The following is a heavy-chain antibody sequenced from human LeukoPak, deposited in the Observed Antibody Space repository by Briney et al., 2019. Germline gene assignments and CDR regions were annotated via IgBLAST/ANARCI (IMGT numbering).Heavy chain of an antibody. V-gene: IGHV3-30*18. D-gene: IGHD3-10*01. J-gene: IGHJ4*02. Sequence: GGSLRLSCAASGFTFSSYVMHWVRQAPGKGLEWVAVISYDGSNKYYADSVKGRFTISRDNSKNTLYLQMNSLRAEDTAVYYCAKEASGSYYNPPFDYWGQGTLVTVSS. CDR1: GFTFSSYV. CDR2: ISYDGSNK. CDR3: AKEASGSYYNPPFDY.